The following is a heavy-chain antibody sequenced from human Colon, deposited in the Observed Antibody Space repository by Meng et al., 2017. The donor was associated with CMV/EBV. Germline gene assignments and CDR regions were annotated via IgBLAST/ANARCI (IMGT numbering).Heavy chain of an antibody. CDR3: VRSSGWSLFDY. CDR2: IRSDGSAT. V-gene: IGHV1-2*02. CDR1: GYTFSDYY. Sequence: VQTGDGVKQAGASVKLSIKTSGYTFSDYYIHWVRQAPGQGLEWMGWIRSDGSATNYAQKFRGRVTMTRDASVSTAYMELSGLTSDDTAVYFCVRSSGWSLFDYWGPGALVTVSS. J-gene: IGHJ4*02. D-gene: IGHD6-19*01.